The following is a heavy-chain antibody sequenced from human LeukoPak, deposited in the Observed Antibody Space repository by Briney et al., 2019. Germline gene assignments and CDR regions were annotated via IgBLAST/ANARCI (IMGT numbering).Heavy chain of an antibody. Sequence: GGSLRLSCAASGFTFSSYSMNWVRQAPGKGLEWVSYISSSSSTIYYADSVKGRLTISRDNAKNSLYLQMNSLRAEDTAVYYCARDGRWRWLQLRNYYFDYWGQGTLVTVSS. CDR2: ISSSSSTI. D-gene: IGHD5-24*01. V-gene: IGHV3-48*04. CDR3: ARDGRWRWLQLRNYYFDY. CDR1: GFTFSSYS. J-gene: IGHJ4*02.